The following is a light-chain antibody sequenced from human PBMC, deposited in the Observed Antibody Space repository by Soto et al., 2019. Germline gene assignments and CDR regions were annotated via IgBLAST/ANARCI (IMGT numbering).Light chain of an antibody. CDR3: QQYGTSPLT. V-gene: IGKV3-20*01. J-gene: IGKJ4*01. CDR2: GAS. CDR1: QSVSSSY. Sequence: EIVLTQSPGTLSLSPGERATLSCRASQSVSSSYLAWYQQKPGQAPRLLIYGASNKATGLPDRFSARGSGTDLTLTLSGLESEDFAVYYGQQYGTSPLTFGGGTKVEI.